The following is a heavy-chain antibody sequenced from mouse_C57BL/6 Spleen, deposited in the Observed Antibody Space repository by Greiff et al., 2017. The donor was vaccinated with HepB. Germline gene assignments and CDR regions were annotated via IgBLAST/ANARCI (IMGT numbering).Heavy chain of an antibody. V-gene: IGHV1-54*01. CDR2: INPGSGGT. Sequence: QVQLQQSGAELVRPGTSVKVSCKASGYAFTNYLIEWVKQRPGQGLEWIGVINPGSGGTNYNEKFKGKATLTADKSSSTAYMQLSSLTSEDSAVYFCARKSVYGSYFDCWGQGTTLTVSS. CDR1: GYAFTNYL. CDR3: ARKSVYGSYFDC. D-gene: IGHD2-1*01. J-gene: IGHJ2*01.